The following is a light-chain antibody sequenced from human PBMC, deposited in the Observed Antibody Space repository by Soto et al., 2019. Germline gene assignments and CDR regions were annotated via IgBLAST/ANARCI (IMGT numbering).Light chain of an antibody. CDR1: QSVLYSSNNKNY. CDR3: HQYYSRPYT. J-gene: IGKJ2*01. Sequence: DIVMTQSPDSLAVSLGERATINCKSSQSVLYSSNNKNYLAWYQQKPGQPPKLLIYWSSTRESGVPDRFSGSGSGTDFTLTISSLQAEDVAAYYCHQYYSRPYTFGQGTKLEIK. V-gene: IGKV4-1*01. CDR2: WSS.